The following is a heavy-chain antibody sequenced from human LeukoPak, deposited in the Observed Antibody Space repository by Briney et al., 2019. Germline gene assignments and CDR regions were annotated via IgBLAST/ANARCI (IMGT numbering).Heavy chain of an antibody. V-gene: IGHV3-30*02. Sequence: PGGSLRLSCAASEFTFSAHAMHWIRQAPGRGLEWVAFVRYGGNIKYYADSVKGRFTISRDNSKNTLYLQMNSLRPEDTAVYYCTKDLGTEYNIFDYWGQGTLVTVSS. CDR2: VRYGGNIK. J-gene: IGHJ4*02. D-gene: IGHD3-9*01. CDR1: EFTFSAHA. CDR3: TKDLGTEYNIFDY.